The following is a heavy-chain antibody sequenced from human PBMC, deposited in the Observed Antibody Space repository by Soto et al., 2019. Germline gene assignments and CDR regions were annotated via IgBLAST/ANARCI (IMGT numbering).Heavy chain of an antibody. CDR2: INHSGST. CDR1: GGSFSGYY. J-gene: IGHJ6*02. Sequence: QVQLQQWGAGLLKPSETLSLTCAVYGGSFSGYYWSWIRQPPGKGLEWIGEINHSGSTNYNPSLKSRVTLSVDTSKNQFPLKLSSVTAADTAVYYCARRPVYCSSTICHPDVRYYYGMDVWGQGTTVTVSS. D-gene: IGHD2-2*01. CDR3: ARRPVYCSSTICHPDVRYYYGMDV. V-gene: IGHV4-34*01.